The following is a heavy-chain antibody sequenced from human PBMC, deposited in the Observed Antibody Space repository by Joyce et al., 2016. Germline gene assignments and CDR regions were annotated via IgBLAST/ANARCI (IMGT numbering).Heavy chain of an antibody. Sequence: ELQLLESGGGLVQPGGSLRLSCTASGFTFSSYAMAWVRQAQGKGLEWVSGISVSGGSTYYAESVKGRFTVSRDNFKNTLYLQVNNLRAEDTAVYYCAKRPKSYYYYLDVWGKGTTVTVSS. J-gene: IGHJ6*03. CDR2: ISVSGGST. CDR1: GFTFSSYA. V-gene: IGHV3-23*01. CDR3: AKRPKSYYYYLDV.